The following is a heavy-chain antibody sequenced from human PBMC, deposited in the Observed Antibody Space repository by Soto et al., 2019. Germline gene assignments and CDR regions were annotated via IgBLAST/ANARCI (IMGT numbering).Heavy chain of an antibody. V-gene: IGHV4-34*01. CDR2: INHSGST. CDR1: GGSFSGYY. J-gene: IGHJ6*02. Sequence: QVQLQQWGAGLLKPSETLSLTCAVYGGSFSGYYWSWIRQPPGKGMEWMGEINHSGSTNYNPSLNSRVTISVDTSKNQCSLKLSSVTAADTAVYYCARDLGLRFPTYYYYGMDVWGQGTTVTVSS. CDR3: ARDLGLRFPTYYYYGMDV. D-gene: IGHD5-12*01.